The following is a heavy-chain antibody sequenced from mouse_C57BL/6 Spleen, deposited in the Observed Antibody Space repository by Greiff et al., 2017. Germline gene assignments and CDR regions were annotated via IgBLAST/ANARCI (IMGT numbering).Heavy chain of an antibody. CDR2: INPSNGGT. Sequence: QVQLQQPGTELVKPGASVKLSCKASGYTFTSYWMHWVKQRPGQGLEWIGNINPSNGGTNYNEKFKSKAILTADKSSSTAYMQLSSLTSEVSAVFDGARAGTTVVGNYWDYWGQGTTLTVSS. CDR3: ARAGTTVVGNYWDY. CDR1: GYTFTSYW. J-gene: IGHJ2*01. V-gene: IGHV1-53*01. D-gene: IGHD1-1*01.